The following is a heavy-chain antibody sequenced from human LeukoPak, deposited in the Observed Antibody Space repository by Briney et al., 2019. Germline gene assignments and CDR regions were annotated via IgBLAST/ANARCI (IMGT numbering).Heavy chain of an antibody. Sequence: QPGGSLRLSCAASGFTFSSYAMSWVRQAPGKGLEWVSVISRSGSNTYYADSVKGRFTISRDNSKNTLYLQMNSLRAEDTAVYYCAKAGEHWGQYSSNDFWGQGTLVTVSS. D-gene: IGHD7-27*01. CDR2: ISRSGSNT. V-gene: IGHV3-23*01. CDR3: AKAGEHWGQYSSNDF. CDR1: GFTFSSYA. J-gene: IGHJ4*02.